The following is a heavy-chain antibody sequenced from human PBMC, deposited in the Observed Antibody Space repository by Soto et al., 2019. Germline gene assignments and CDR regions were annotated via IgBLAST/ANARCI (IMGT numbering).Heavy chain of an antibody. J-gene: IGHJ4*02. CDR1: GGSFSGYY. V-gene: IGHV4-34*01. CDR3: ARLGYYGSGSYYNGKYYFDY. D-gene: IGHD3-10*01. Sequence: SETLSLTCAVYGGSFSGYYWSWIRQPPGKGLEWIGEINHSGSTNYNPSLKSRVTISVDTSKNQFSLKLSSVTAADTAVYYCARLGYYGSGSYYNGKYYFDYWGQGTLVTVSS. CDR2: INHSGST.